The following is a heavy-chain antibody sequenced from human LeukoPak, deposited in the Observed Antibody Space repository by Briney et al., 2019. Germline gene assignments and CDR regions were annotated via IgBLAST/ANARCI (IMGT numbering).Heavy chain of an antibody. Sequence: GGSLRLSCAASGFTFSSYAMSWVRQAPGKGLEWVSAISGSGGSTYYADSVKGRFTISRDNAKNSLYLQMNSLRAEDTAVYYCARAGRGQDDGIDYWGQGTLVTVSS. CDR1: GFTFSSYA. CDR2: ISGSGGST. D-gene: IGHD4-17*01. V-gene: IGHV3-23*01. J-gene: IGHJ4*02. CDR3: ARAGRGQDDGIDY.